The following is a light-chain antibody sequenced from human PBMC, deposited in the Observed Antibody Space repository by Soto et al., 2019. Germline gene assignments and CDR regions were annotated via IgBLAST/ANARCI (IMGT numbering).Light chain of an antibody. CDR3: QQSFSIPSWT. Sequence: DIQLTQSPSSLSASVGDRVTITCRASQSISIYLNWYQQKPGKAPRLLIYAASSLQSGVPSRFSASGSGTDFTLIISSLQPEDFATYYCQQSFSIPSWTFGQGTKVEIK. CDR1: QSISIY. CDR2: AAS. J-gene: IGKJ1*01. V-gene: IGKV1-39*01.